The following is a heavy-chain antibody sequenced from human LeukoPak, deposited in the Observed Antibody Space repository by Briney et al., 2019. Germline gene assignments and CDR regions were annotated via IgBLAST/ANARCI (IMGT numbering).Heavy chain of an antibody. Sequence: SETLSLTCTVSGYSISSGYYWGWIRQPPGKGLEWIGSIYHSGSTYYNPSPKSRVTISVDTSKNQFSLKLSSVTAADTAVYYCAREYGSGSYHTRWGQGTLVTVSS. CDR3: AREYGSGSYHTR. J-gene: IGHJ4*02. CDR1: GYSISSGYY. D-gene: IGHD3-10*01. CDR2: IYHSGST. V-gene: IGHV4-38-2*02.